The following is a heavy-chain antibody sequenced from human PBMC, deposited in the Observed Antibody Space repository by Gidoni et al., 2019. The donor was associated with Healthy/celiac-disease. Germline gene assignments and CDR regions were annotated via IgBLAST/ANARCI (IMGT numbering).Heavy chain of an antibody. CDR3: AKGEGLEQNFDY. CDR1: GFTFSSYA. Sequence: EVQLLESGGGLVQHGGSLRLSCAASGFTFSSYAMSWVRKAPGKGLEWVSAISGSGGSTYYADSVKGRFTISRDNSKNTLYLQMNSLRAEDTAVYYCAKGEGLEQNFDYWGQGTLVTVSS. J-gene: IGHJ4*02. V-gene: IGHV3-23*01. D-gene: IGHD3-16*01. CDR2: ISGSGGST.